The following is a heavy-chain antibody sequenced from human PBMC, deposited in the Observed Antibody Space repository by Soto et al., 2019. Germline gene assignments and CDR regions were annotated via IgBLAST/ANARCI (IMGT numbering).Heavy chain of an antibody. V-gene: IGHV3-30*18. J-gene: IGHJ4*02. Sequence: PGGSLRLSCGASGFTFSSYGMHWVRQAPGKGLEWVVVISYDGSNKYYADSVKGRFTISRDNSKNTLYLQMNSLRAEDTAVYYCAKDRVGTFDYWGQGTLVTVSS. CDR3: AKDRVGTFDY. CDR1: GFTFSSYG. CDR2: ISYDGSNK.